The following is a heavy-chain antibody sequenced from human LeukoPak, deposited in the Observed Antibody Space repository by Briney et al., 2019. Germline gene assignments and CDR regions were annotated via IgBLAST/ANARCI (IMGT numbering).Heavy chain of an antibody. D-gene: IGHD6-13*01. J-gene: IGHJ4*02. CDR1: GFIFDDFG. V-gene: IGHV3-9*01. CDR3: AKGHSSSWNDYHDN. Sequence: GRSLRLSCAASGFIFDDFGMHWVRQAPGKGLEWVSGISWNSGKISYGDSVKGRFTISRDNAKNSLYLQMNSLRADDTALYYCAKGHSSSWNDYHDNWGQGTLVTVSS. CDR2: ISWNSGKI.